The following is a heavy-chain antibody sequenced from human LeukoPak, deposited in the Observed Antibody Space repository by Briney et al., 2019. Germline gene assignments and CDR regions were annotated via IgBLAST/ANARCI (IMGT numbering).Heavy chain of an antibody. CDR2: INHSGST. CDR3: ARSDYSGSGTYTEFDAFDI. CDR1: GGSFSGYY. D-gene: IGHD3-10*01. V-gene: IGHV4-34*01. Sequence: PSETLSLTCAVYGGSFSGYYWSWIRQPPGKGLEWIGEINHSGSTNYNPSLKSRVTIPMDTSKNQFSLKLGSVTAADSAVYYCARSDYSGSGTYTEFDAFDIWGQGPMVTVSS. J-gene: IGHJ3*02.